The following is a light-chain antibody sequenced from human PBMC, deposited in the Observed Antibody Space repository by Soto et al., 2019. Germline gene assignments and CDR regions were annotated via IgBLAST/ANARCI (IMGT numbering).Light chain of an antibody. Sequence: SYELTQPPSVSVSPGQTASITCSGDKLGDKDASWYQQKPGRSPLLVIFQDTERPSGIPERFSASNSGNTATMTISGAHALDEADYYCQAWDSHTGVFGGGTKLTVL. CDR3: QAWDSHTGV. CDR1: KLGDKD. V-gene: IGLV3-1*01. J-gene: IGLJ3*02. CDR2: QDT.